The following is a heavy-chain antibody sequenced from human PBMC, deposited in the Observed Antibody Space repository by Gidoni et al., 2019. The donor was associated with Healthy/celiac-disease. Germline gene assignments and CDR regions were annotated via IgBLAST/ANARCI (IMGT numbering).Heavy chain of an antibody. V-gene: IGHV3-33*01. CDR2: RWYDGSNK. J-gene: IGHJ4*02. CDR1: GFTFSSYG. Sequence: QVQLFESGGGVVQPGRSLRLSCAASGFTFSSYGMHWVRQAPGKGLEWLAVRWYDGSNKDYADSVKGRFTSARDNSKNTLYLQMKSLRAEDTAVYYCAREPTTVTRYFDYWGQGTLVTVSS. D-gene: IGHD4-17*01. CDR3: AREPTTVTRYFDY.